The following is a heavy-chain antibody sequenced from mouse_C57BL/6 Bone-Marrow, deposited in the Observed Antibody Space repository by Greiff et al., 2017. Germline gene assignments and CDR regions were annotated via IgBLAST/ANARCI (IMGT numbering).Heavy chain of an antibody. J-gene: IGHJ2*01. Sequence: QVQLKQPGAELVKPGASVKLSCKASGYTFTSYWMHWVKQRPGQGLEWIGMIHPTSGSTNYNEKFKSKATLTVNKSSSTAYMQLSGLTAEDSAVYYCARPLDYWGQGTTLTVSS. CDR3: ARPLDY. CDR2: IHPTSGST. V-gene: IGHV1-64*01. CDR1: GYTFTSYW.